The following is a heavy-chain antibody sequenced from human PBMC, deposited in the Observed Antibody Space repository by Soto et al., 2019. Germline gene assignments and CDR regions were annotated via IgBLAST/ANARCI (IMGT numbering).Heavy chain of an antibody. Sequence: QVQLQQWGAGLLKPSETLSLTCAVYGGSFSGYYWSWIRQPPGKGLEWIGEINHSGITNYNPSLKSRVTISVDTSKNQFSLKVRSVTAADTAVYYCARPPTTVTTSLGYWGQGNMVTVSS. CDR2: INHSGIT. CDR1: GGSFSGYY. V-gene: IGHV4-34*01. CDR3: ARPPTTVTTSLGY. J-gene: IGHJ4*02. D-gene: IGHD4-17*01.